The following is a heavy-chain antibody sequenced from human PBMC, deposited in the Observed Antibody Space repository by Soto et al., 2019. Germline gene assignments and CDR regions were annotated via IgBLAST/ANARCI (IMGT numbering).Heavy chain of an antibody. CDR2: IYSGGGT. CDR1: LFIVSDNY. D-gene: IGHD1-1*01. J-gene: IGHJ4*02. Sequence: EVRLVQSGGGLVQPGGSLRLSCAASLFIVSDNYMSWFRQAPGKGLEWVSLIYSGGGTEYAESVKGRFTISRDNSKNTLYLQMNSLKAEDTGIYYCATRMTTAPYWGQGTVVTISS. CDR3: ATRMTTAPY. V-gene: IGHV3-66*01.